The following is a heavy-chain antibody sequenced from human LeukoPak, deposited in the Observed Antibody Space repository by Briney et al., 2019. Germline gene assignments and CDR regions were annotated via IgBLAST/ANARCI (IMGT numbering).Heavy chain of an antibody. V-gene: IGHV4-59*08. CDR1: GGSISNYY. D-gene: IGHD3-9*01. CDR3: ARHRYLSAFDI. CDR2: IYSSGST. J-gene: IGHJ3*02. Sequence: SETLSLTCTVSGGSISNYYWTWIRQPPGKGLEWIGYIYSSGSTNYNPSLKSRVTISVDTSKNQFSLKLSSVTAADTAFYYCARHRYLSAFDIWGQGTMVTVSS.